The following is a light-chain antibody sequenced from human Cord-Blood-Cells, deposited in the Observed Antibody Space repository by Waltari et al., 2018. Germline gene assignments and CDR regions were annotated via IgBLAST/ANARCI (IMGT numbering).Light chain of an antibody. Sequence: QSALTQPASVSGSPGQSITISCTGTSSDVGGYNYVSWYQQHPGKAPKLMIYEVSNRASGVSTRFAGYKSGSTASLTISGLQAEDEADYYCSSYTSRSTLVVFGGGTKLTVL. J-gene: IGLJ2*01. V-gene: IGLV2-14*01. CDR1: SSDVGGYNY. CDR2: EVS. CDR3: SSYTSRSTLVV.